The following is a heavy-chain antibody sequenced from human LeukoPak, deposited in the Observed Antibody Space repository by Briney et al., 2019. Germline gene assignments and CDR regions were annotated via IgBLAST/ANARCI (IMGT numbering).Heavy chain of an antibody. CDR2: IYYNGHT. Sequence: SETLSLTCTVSVGSLSSSSYYCGSSRPPPGEGLDWFVNIYYNGHTSYNPSPKSRVAISIDTSNSQSSLKPSSVTAADTAVYYCARLARPSIVAAGTVSDNWGRGTLLTVSS. V-gene: IGHV4-39*01. CDR3: ARLARPSIVAAGTVSDN. D-gene: IGHD6-13*01. CDR1: VGSLSSSSYY. J-gene: IGHJ4*02.